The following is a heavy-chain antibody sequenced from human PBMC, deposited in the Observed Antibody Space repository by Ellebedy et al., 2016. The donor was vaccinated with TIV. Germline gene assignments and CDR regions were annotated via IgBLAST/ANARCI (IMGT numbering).Heavy chain of an antibody. D-gene: IGHD4-17*01. CDR2: INQGGSEK. V-gene: IGHV3-7*03. CDR1: GFTFSRYC. CDR3: IRDGGGD. J-gene: IGHJ4*01. Sequence: GESLKISCGASGFTFSRYCMSWLRQAPGKGLEWVAHINQGGSEKYYVDSMRGRFTISRDNYRNSLYLQMISLRVEDTATYYCIRDGGGDWGQGTLVTVSS.